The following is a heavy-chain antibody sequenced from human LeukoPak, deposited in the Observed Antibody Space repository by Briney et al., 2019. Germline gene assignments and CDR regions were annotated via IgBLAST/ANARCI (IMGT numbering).Heavy chain of an antibody. D-gene: IGHD3-22*01. CDR1: GFTFSSYA. V-gene: IGHV3-48*04. Sequence: GGSLRLSCAASGFTFSSYAMSWVRQAPGKGLEWVSYISSSGSTIYYADSVKGRFTISRDNAKNSLYLQMNSLRAEDTAVYYCARWYYYDSSGYNYWGQGTLVTVSS. CDR3: ARWYYYDSSGYNY. CDR2: ISSSGSTI. J-gene: IGHJ4*02.